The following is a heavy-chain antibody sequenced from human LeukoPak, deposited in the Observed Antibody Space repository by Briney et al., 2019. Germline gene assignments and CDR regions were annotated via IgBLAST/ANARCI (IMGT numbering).Heavy chain of an antibody. CDR1: GITFSNFW. CDR2: IKEDGSEI. Sequence: GGSLRLSCAASGITFSNFWMNWVRQAPGKGLEWVANIKEDGSEIYYVDSVKGRFTISRDNSKNTLYLQMNSLRAEDTAVYYCAKGSVVAATRTHFDYWGQGTLVTVSS. D-gene: IGHD2-15*01. J-gene: IGHJ4*02. CDR3: AKGSVVAATRTHFDY. V-gene: IGHV3-7*03.